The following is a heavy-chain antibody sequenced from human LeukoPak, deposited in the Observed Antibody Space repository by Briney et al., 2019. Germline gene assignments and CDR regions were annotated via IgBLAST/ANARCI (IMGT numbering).Heavy chain of an antibody. CDR3: AKAFGRAPTGPFDY. CDR2: ISGSGGST. CDR1: GFTFSSYA. J-gene: IGHJ4*02. Sequence: GGSLRLSCAVSGFTFSSYAMTWVRQAPGKGLEWVSAISGSGGSTYCADSVKGRFTISRDNSKDTLYLQMNSLRAEDTAVYYCAKAFGRAPTGPFDYWGQGTLVTVSS. V-gene: IGHV3-23*01. D-gene: IGHD3-10*01.